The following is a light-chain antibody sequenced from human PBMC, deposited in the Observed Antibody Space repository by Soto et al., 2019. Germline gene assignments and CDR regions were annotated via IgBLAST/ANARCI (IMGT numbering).Light chain of an antibody. V-gene: IGLV2-14*01. CDR3: NSYTSSSTHNYV. CDR2: EVT. Sequence: QSALTQPPSASGSPGQSVTISCTGTSSDVGRYNYVSWYQQHPGKAPKLIIYEVTNRPSGVSNRFSGSKSGNTASLTISGLQAEDEADYYCNSYTSSSTHNYVFGSGTKLTVL. J-gene: IGLJ1*01. CDR1: SSDVGRYNY.